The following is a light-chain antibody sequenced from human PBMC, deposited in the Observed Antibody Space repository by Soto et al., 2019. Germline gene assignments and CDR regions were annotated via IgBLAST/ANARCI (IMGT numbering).Light chain of an antibody. CDR2: EVS. CDR1: SSDITNYNY. CDR3: SSYTSSSTHNYV. Sequence: QSVLTQPASVSGSPGQSITISCTGTSSDITNYNYVSWYQQHPGKAPKLIICEVSNRPSGVSDRFSGSKSGTTASLTISGLQAEDEADYYCSSYTSSSTHNYVFGTGTKLTVL. V-gene: IGLV2-14*01. J-gene: IGLJ1*01.